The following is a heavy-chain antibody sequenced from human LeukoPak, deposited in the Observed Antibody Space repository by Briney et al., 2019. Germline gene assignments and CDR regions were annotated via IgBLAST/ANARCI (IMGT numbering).Heavy chain of an antibody. Sequence: ESGPTLVKPTQTLTLSCSFSGFSLSTSGVAVGWIRQPPGKALEWLALIYWDGDKRYSPSLRSRLTITKDTSKNQVVLTMTNVDHVDTATYYCAHLIAAADAEYFQHWGQGTLVTVSS. V-gene: IGHV2-5*02. J-gene: IGHJ1*01. CDR1: GFSLSTSGVA. CDR3: AHLIAAADAEYFQH. CDR2: IYWDGDK. D-gene: IGHD6-13*01.